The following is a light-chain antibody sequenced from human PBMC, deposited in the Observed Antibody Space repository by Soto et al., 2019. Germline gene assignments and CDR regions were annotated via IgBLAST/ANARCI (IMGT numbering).Light chain of an antibody. CDR2: EAA. Sequence: QSALNQPASVSGTPGQSITLSCTGTSSYVGTYNLVSWYQQHPGKAPRLIIYEAAKRPSGVSNRFSGSRSANTASLTISGLQAEDEADYYCCSFAGTSYVFGTGTKVTVL. CDR3: CSFAGTSYV. J-gene: IGLJ1*01. CDR1: SSYVGTYNL. V-gene: IGLV2-23*01.